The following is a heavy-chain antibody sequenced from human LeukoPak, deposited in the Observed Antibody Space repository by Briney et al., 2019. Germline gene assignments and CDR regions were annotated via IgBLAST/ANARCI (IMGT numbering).Heavy chain of an antibody. CDR1: VCIFPNYA. V-gene: IGHV3-23*01. J-gene: IGHJ4*02. Sequence: PGGSLRLSCGTSVCIFPNYALPGVRPAPGKGLQPVSYISHSGHRTYYADSLLGRSTVSRDNSKNTFYLEMKGLRVEDTALYYCAKDRRLCTSTFCSGDHFDSWRQGTLVSVSS. CDR2: ISHSGHRT. CDR3: AKDRRLCTSTFCSGDHFDS. D-gene: IGHD2-8*01.